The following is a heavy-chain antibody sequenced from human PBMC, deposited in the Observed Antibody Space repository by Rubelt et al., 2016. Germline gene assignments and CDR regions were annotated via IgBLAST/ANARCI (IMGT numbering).Heavy chain of an antibody. Sequence: VRQAPGKGLEWVSSISRSSSYIYYADSVKGRLTISRDNAKNSLYLQMNSLRAEDTAVYYCARNWGRLFYFDYWGQGTLVTVSS. D-gene: IGHD7-27*01. V-gene: IGHV3-21*01. J-gene: IGHJ4*02. CDR2: ISRSSSYI. CDR3: ARNWGRLFYFDY.